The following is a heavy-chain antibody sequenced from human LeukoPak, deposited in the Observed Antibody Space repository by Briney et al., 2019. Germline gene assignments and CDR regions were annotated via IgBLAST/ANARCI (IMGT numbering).Heavy chain of an antibody. Sequence: GSLRLSCAASGFIFSTYGMHWVRQAPGKGLEWVAVVWSGGNNKYYSDPVKGRFTISRDNSKNTLYLQMNSLRAEDTAVYYCAKDGQVGAIGYFDSRGRGTLVTVSS. V-gene: IGHV3-33*06. CDR3: AKDGQVGAIGYFDS. D-gene: IGHD1-26*01. J-gene: IGHJ4*02. CDR1: GFIFSTYG. CDR2: VWSGGNNK.